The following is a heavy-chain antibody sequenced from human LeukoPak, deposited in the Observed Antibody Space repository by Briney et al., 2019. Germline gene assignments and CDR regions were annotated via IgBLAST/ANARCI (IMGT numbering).Heavy chain of an antibody. Sequence: PSETLSLTCAVSGGSISSGGYSWSWIRQPPGKGLEWIGYIYHSGSTYYNPSLKSRVTISVDTSKNQFSLKLSSVTAADTAVYYCARDEVAATSHYFDYWGQGTLVTVSS. V-gene: IGHV4-30-2*01. CDR1: GGSISSGGYS. CDR3: ARDEVAATSHYFDY. J-gene: IGHJ4*02. D-gene: IGHD2-15*01. CDR2: IYHSGST.